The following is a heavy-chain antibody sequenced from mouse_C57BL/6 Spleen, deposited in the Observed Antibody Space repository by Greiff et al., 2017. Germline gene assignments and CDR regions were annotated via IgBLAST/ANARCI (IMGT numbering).Heavy chain of an antibody. CDR2: IDPETGGT. CDR1: GYTFTDYE. Sequence: VKLMESGAELVRPGASVTLSCKASGYTFTDYEMHWVKQTPVHGLEWIGAIDPETGGTAYNQKFKGKAILTADKSSSTAYMELRSLTSEDSAVYYCTRWHYGDYWGQGTTLTVSS. V-gene: IGHV1-15*01. CDR3: TRWHYGDY. J-gene: IGHJ2*01.